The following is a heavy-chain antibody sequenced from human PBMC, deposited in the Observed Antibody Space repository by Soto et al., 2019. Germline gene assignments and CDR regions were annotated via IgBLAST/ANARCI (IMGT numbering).Heavy chain of an antibody. Sequence: GGSRRLSCAASGFTFSSYSINWVRQAPGKGLEWVSSISSSSSYIYYADSVKGRFTISRDNAKNSLYLQMNSLRAEDTAVYYCAKDQPGYSYGYGLGYWGQGT. V-gene: IGHV3-21*01. CDR3: AKDQPGYSYGYGLGY. D-gene: IGHD5-18*01. J-gene: IGHJ4*02. CDR1: GFTFSSYS. CDR2: ISSSSSYI.